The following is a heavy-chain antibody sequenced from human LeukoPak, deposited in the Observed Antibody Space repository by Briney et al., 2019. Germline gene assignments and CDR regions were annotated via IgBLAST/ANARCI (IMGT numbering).Heavy chain of an antibody. Sequence: GGSLRLSCAASGFTFSTDWMHWVRQAPGKGPVWVSRINGDVTSTDYADSVRGRFTISRDNAKNTLYLQMNSLRAEDTAVYFCVRGRWEVLLDSWSQGTLVTVSS. V-gene: IGHV3-74*01. D-gene: IGHD1-26*01. CDR2: INGDVTST. CDR1: GFTFSTDW. J-gene: IGHJ4*02. CDR3: VRGRWEVLLDS.